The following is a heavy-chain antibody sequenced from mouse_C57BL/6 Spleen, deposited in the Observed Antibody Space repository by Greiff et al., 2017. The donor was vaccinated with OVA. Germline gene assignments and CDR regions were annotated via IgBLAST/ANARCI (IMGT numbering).Heavy chain of an antibody. V-gene: IGHV1-82*01. D-gene: IGHD2-4*01. CDR2: IYPGDGDT. CDR1: GYAFSSSW. J-gene: IGHJ4*01. Sequence: VQLQQPGPELVKPGASVKISCKASGYAFSSSWMNWVKQRPGKGLEWIGRIYPGDGDTNYNGKFKGKATLTADKSSSTAYMQLSSLTSEDSAVYFCARGGAYDYDVAMDYWGQGTSVTVSS. CDR3: ARGGAYDYDVAMDY.